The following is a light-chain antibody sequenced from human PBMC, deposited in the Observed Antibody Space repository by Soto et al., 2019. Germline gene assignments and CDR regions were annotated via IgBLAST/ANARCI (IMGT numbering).Light chain of an antibody. Sequence: DIEMTQSPSSLSASVGDRVTITCRASESISTYLNWYQQKPGKAPKLLIYSASTLESGAPSRFSGSGSGTEFTLTISSLQREDFATYSCPESYSTPLFTFGPGTKVDIK. CDR3: PESYSTPLFT. CDR1: ESISTY. V-gene: IGKV1-39*01. CDR2: SAS. J-gene: IGKJ3*01.